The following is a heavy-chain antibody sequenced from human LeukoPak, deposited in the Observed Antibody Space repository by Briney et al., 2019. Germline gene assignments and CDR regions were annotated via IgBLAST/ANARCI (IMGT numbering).Heavy chain of an antibody. V-gene: IGHV4-61*02. D-gene: IGHD2-2*01. CDR3: ARDGLVVPAAMPYYYYYYAMDV. CDR1: GGSISSGSYY. J-gene: IGHJ6*02. CDR2: IYTSGTT. Sequence: PSQTLSLTCTVSGGSISSGSYYWSWIRQLAGKGLEWIGRIYTSGTTSYNPSLKSRVTISLDTSKNQFSLKLSSVTAADTAVYYCARDGLVVPAAMPYYYYYYAMDVWGQGTTVTVSS.